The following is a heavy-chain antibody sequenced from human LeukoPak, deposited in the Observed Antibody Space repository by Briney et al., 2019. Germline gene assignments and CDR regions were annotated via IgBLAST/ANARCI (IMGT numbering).Heavy chain of an antibody. CDR3: ARAGYCTNGVCWAPYYYYYYMDV. D-gene: IGHD2-8*01. V-gene: IGHV1-18*01. CDR1: GYTFTSYG. Sequence: GASVKVSCKASGYTFTSYGISWVRQAPGQGLEWMGWISAYNGNTNYAQKLQGRGTMTTYTSTSTAYMELRSLRSDDTAVYYCARAGYCTNGVCWAPYYYYYYMDVWGKGTTVTVSS. CDR2: ISAYNGNT. J-gene: IGHJ6*03.